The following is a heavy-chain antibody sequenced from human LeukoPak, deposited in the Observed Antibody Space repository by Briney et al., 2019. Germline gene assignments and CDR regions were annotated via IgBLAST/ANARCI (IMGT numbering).Heavy chain of an antibody. CDR2: INPSGGST. Sequence: ASVKVSCKASGYTVTSYDMHWVRQAPGQGREGRGIINPSGGSTSYAQKFQGRVTITADKSTSTAYMELSSLRSEDTAVYYCASGWELRYYYGMDVWGQGTTVTVSS. CDR3: ASGWELRYYYGMDV. CDR1: GYTVTSYD. D-gene: IGHD1-26*01. V-gene: IGHV1-46*01. J-gene: IGHJ6*02.